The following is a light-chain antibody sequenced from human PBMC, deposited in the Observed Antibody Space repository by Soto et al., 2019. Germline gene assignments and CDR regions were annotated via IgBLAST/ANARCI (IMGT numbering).Light chain of an antibody. CDR3: SSYSSGSTLVV. CDR2: GVS. CDR1: SSDIGGYNY. V-gene: IGLV2-14*01. J-gene: IGLJ2*01. Sequence: QSALTQPASVSGSPGQSITISCTGTSSDIGGYNYVSWYQQHPDKAPQLMIYGVSNRPSGISNRFSASKSGNTASLTISGLQAEEDADYYCSSYSSGSTLVVFGGGTKLTVL.